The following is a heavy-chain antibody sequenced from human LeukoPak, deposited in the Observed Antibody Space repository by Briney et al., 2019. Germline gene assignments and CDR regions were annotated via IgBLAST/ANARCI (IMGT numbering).Heavy chain of an antibody. CDR2: IRPGDYDI. V-gene: IGHV5-51*01. Sequence: AGESLKISCKGSGYSFSTYWIGWVRQMPGKGLEWMGIIRPGDYDIRYSPSFQGQVTISADKSISTAYLQWSSLKASDTAMYYCARNSENTNGWYGEFDPWGQGTLVTVSS. CDR3: ARNSENTNGWYGEFDP. J-gene: IGHJ5*02. CDR1: GYSFSTYW. D-gene: IGHD6-19*01.